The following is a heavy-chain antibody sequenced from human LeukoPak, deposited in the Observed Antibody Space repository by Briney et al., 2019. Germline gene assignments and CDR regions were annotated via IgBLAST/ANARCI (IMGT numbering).Heavy chain of an antibody. Sequence: SETLSLTCTVSGDSISSGDYYWSWIRQPAGKGLEWIGRISSSGSTNYNPSLKSRVTISVDTSKNQFSLKLSSVTAADTAVYYCARHPPYYYDSSGYYLPKNWFDPWGQGTLVTVSS. CDR2: ISSSGST. CDR3: ARHPPYYYDSSGYYLPKNWFDP. V-gene: IGHV4-61*02. D-gene: IGHD3-22*01. J-gene: IGHJ5*02. CDR1: GDSISSGDYY.